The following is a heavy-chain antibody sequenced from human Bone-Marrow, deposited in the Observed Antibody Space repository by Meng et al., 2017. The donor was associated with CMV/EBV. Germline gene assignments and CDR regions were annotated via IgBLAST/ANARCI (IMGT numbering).Heavy chain of an antibody. J-gene: IGHJ4*02. CDR3: ARGGKLKQQGAPNTIDY. Sequence: GGSLRLSCTTSGFSFSSYEMNWVRQAPGKGLDWVSYISGSGSTIYHADSVKGRFTISRDNAKNSLYLQMISLGAEDTAVYYCARGGKLKQQGAPNTIDYWGQGTLVTVSS. V-gene: IGHV3-48*03. CDR1: GFSFSSYE. CDR2: ISGSGSTI. D-gene: IGHD1/OR15-1a*01.